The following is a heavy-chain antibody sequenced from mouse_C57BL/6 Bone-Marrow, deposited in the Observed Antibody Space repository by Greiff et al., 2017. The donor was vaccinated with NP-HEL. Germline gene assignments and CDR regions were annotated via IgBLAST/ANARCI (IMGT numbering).Heavy chain of an antibody. CDR3: ARDRGSWDGFAY. CDR2: ISDGGSYT. CDR1: GFTFSSYA. J-gene: IGHJ3*01. V-gene: IGHV5-4*01. D-gene: IGHD4-1*01. Sequence: DVMLVESGGGLVKPGGSLKLSCAASGFTFSSYAMSWVRQTPEKRLEWVATISDGGSYTYYPDNVKGRFTISRDNAKNNLYLQMSHLKSEDTAMYYCARDRGSWDGFAYWGQGTLVTVSA.